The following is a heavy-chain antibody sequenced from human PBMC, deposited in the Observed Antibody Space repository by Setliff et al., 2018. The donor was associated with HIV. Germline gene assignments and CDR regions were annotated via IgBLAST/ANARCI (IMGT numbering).Heavy chain of an antibody. J-gene: IGHJ4*01. CDR1: GGSITSGNYF. V-gene: IGHV4-61*09. CDR3: ARDARWLQFPYFDY. Sequence: SETLSLTCTVSGGSITSGNYFWTWIRQPAGKGLEWIGHIYTDGSTNYNPSVRSRVTISVDSSKNQFSLKLSSVTAADTAVYYCARDARWLQFPYFDYWGQGTLVTVSS. D-gene: IGHD5-12*01. CDR2: IYTDGST.